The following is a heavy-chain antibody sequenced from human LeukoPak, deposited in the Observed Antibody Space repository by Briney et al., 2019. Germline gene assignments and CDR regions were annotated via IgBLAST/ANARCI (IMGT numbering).Heavy chain of an antibody. CDR2: ISGSGGST. Sequence: GGSLRLSCAASGFTFSSYAMSWVRQAPGKGLEWVSAISGSGGSTYYADSVKGRFTISRDNSKNTLYLQMNSLRAEDTAVYYCAKDNCYDSSGYYYADAFDIWGQGTMVTVSS. D-gene: IGHD3-22*01. V-gene: IGHV3-23*01. J-gene: IGHJ3*02. CDR1: GFTFSSYA. CDR3: AKDNCYDSSGYYYADAFDI.